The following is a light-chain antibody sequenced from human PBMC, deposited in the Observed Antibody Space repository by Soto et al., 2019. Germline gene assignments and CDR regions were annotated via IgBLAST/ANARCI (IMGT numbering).Light chain of an antibody. CDR2: DAS. J-gene: IGKJ2*01. CDR1: QSVSRN. CDR3: QQYGKSAMFT. Sequence: EIVMTQSPATLSVSPGERATLSCRASQSVSRNLAWYQQKPGQPPRLLIYDASNRATGIPDRFSGGGSGTDFTLTISRLEPEDFAVYYCQQYGKSAMFTFGQGTKLEIK. V-gene: IGKV3-20*01.